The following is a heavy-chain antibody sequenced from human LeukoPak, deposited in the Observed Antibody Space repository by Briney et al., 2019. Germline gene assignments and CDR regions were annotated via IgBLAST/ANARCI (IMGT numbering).Heavy chain of an antibody. J-gene: IGHJ5*02. CDR1: GDSVSSNSAA. V-gene: IGHV6-1*01. Sequence: SQTLSLTCAISGDSVSSNSAAWNWIRQSPSRGLEWLGRTYYRSKWYNDYAVSVKSRITINPDTSKNQFSLQLNSVTPEDTAVYYCARELYCSSTSCYSWFDPWGQGTLVTVSS. D-gene: IGHD2-2*02. CDR2: TYYRSKWYN. CDR3: ARELYCSSTSCYSWFDP.